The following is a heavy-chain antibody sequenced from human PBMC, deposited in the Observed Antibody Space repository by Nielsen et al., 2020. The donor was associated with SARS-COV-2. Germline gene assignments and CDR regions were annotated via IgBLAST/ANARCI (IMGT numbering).Heavy chain of an antibody. CDR3: TRVNPISGSWFDAFDI. CDR2: IRSKANIYAT. D-gene: IGHD6-13*01. Sequence: GESLKISCAASGFTFSGSSMHWVRQAFGKGLEWIGRIRSKANIYATAYAASVKGRFTISRDDSKNTAYLQMNSLRTEDTAIYHCTRVNPISGSWFDAFDIWGQGTLVTVSS. J-gene: IGHJ3*02. CDR1: GFTFSGSS. V-gene: IGHV3-73*01.